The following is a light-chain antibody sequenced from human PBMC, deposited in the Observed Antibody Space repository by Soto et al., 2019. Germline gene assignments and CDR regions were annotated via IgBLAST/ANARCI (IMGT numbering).Light chain of an antibody. CDR3: QQRSNWPRT. V-gene: IGKV3-11*01. CDR2: DTS. Sequence: EIVLTQSPATLYLSPGERATLSCSASQSVSSYFSWYQQKPGQAHRLLIYDTSNRATGIPARLSGSGSGTDFTLTISSLEPEDVAVYYCQQRSNWPRTFGQGTKVEIK. J-gene: IGKJ1*01. CDR1: QSVSSY.